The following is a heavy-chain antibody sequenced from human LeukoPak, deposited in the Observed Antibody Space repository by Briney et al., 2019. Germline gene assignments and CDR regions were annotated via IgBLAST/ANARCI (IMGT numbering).Heavy chain of an antibody. D-gene: IGHD5-24*01. J-gene: IGHJ4*02. CDR1: GGSFSGYY. CDR3: ASWTDGYNTYFDY. CDR2: INHSGST. Sequence: MASETLSLTCAVYGGSFSGYYWSWIRQPPGKGLEWIGEINHSGSTNYNPSLKSRVTISVDTSKNQFSLKLSSVTAADTAVYYCASWTDGYNTYFDYWGQGTLVTVSS. V-gene: IGHV4-34*01.